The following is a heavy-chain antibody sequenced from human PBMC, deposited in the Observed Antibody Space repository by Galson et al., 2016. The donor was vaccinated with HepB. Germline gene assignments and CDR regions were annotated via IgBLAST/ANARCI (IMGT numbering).Heavy chain of an antibody. D-gene: IGHD3-3*01. J-gene: IGHJ4*02. CDR3: ARGGVSITIFGVVPYFDS. CDR1: GFTFSSYW. Sequence: SLRLSCAASGFTFSSYWMHWVRQAPGKGLVWVASISTTGRYIYYADSVEGRFTISGDNAQNSVYLQMNSLRPEDTAIYYCARGGVSITIFGVVPYFDSWGQGALVTVSS. CDR2: ISTTGRYI. V-gene: IGHV3-21*01.